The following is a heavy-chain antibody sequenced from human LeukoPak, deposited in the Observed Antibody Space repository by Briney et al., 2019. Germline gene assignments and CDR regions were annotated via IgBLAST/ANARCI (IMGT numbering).Heavy chain of an antibody. CDR1: GGSISSGGYY. CDR3: ARDWPTKNPDSRSPRWAFDN. D-gene: IGHD6-13*01. J-gene: IGHJ3*02. CDR2: IYYSGST. V-gene: IGHV4-31*03. Sequence: SQTLSLTCTVSGGSISSGGYYWSWIRQHPGKGLEWIGYIYYSGSTYYNPSLKSRVTISVDTSKNQFSLKLSSVTAADTAVYYCARDWPTKNPDSRSPRWAFDNWGQGKMVTGSS.